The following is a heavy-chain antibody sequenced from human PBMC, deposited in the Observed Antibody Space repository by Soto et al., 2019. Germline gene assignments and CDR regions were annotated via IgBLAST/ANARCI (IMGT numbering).Heavy chain of an antibody. Sequence: QVQLQQWGAGLLKPSETLSLTCAVYGGSFSGYYWTWIRQPPGTGLEWIGEINHSGSTNYNPSLKSRVTISVDTSKNQFSLKLTSVTAADTAVYYCARDQITGVFDYWGQGTLVTVSS. D-gene: IGHD2-8*02. CDR2: INHSGST. J-gene: IGHJ4*02. V-gene: IGHV4-34*01. CDR3: ARDQITGVFDY. CDR1: GGSFSGYY.